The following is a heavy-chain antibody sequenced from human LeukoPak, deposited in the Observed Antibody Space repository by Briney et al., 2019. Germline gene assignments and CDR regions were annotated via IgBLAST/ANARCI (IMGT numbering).Heavy chain of an antibody. D-gene: IGHD4-17*01. CDR3: ARVGAVRHLWYFDY. J-gene: IGHJ4*02. CDR2: IKQDGSEK. Sequence: PGGSLRLSCAASGFTFSSYWMSWVRQAPGKGLEWVANIKQDGSEKYYVDSVKGRFTISRDNAKNSLYLQMNSLRAEDTAVYYCARVGAVRHLWYFDYWGQGTLVTVSS. CDR1: GFTFSSYW. V-gene: IGHV3-7*01.